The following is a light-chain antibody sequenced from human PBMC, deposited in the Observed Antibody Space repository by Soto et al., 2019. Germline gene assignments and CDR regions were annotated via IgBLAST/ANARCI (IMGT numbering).Light chain of an antibody. V-gene: IGLV2-11*01. J-gene: IGLJ3*02. CDR2: DVT. Sequence: QAVLTQPRSVSGSPGQSVTFSCIGTSSDIGTYNFVSWYQQNPGKPPKLLIYDVTKRPSGVPDRFSGSKSGNTASLTISGLQSEDEADYYCCSYAVANTLVFGGGTKLTVL. CDR1: SSDIGTYNF. CDR3: CSYAVANTLV.